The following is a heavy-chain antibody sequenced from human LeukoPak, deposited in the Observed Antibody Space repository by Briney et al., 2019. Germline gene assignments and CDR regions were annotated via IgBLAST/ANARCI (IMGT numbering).Heavy chain of an antibody. Sequence: GASVKVSCKASGYTFTSYYMHWVRQAPGQGLEWMGIINPSGGSTSYAQKFQGRVTMTRDTSTDTAYMELSSLRSEDTAVYYCATDPPRIAARRIYYYYMDVWGKGTTVTVSS. V-gene: IGHV1-46*01. CDR1: GYTFTSYY. J-gene: IGHJ6*03. CDR3: ATDPPRIAARRIYYYYMDV. D-gene: IGHD6-6*01. CDR2: INPSGGST.